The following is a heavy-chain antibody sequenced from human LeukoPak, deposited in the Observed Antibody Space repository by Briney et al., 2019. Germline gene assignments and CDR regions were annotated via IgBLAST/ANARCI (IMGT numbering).Heavy chain of an antibody. V-gene: IGHV4-39*07. Sequence: PSETLSPTCTVSGGSISGSSHYWGWIRQPPGKGLEWIGCINQYGTAYYNPSLKSRATISLDTPENRFSLKLTSVTAAVTAVYYCARAYTKTTGLAVPWGAWGQGILTTVSS. CDR1: GGSISGSSHY. D-gene: IGHD2-2*02. J-gene: IGHJ5*02. CDR2: INQYGTA. CDR3: ARAYTKTTGLAVPWGA.